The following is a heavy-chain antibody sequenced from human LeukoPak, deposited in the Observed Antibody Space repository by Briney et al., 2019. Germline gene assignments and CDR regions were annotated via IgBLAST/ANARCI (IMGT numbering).Heavy chain of an antibody. CDR1: EFTFSNYW. CDR2: IKQDGSEK. CDR3: AKAAAAPGFDF. Sequence: GGSLRLSCTDSEFTFSNYWMSWVRQAPGKGLEWVANIKQDGSEKYYVDSVKGRFTISGDNSKNTIYLQMNSLRAEDTALYYCAKAAAAPGFDFWGQGTLVTVSS. V-gene: IGHV3-7*03. J-gene: IGHJ4*02. D-gene: IGHD6-13*01.